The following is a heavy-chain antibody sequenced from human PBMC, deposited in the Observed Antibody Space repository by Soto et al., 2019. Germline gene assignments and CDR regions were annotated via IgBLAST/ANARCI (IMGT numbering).Heavy chain of an antibody. CDR2: ISGSGGST. V-gene: IGHV3-23*01. J-gene: IGHJ6*03. D-gene: IGHD3-3*01. CDR1: GFTFSSYA. Sequence: EVQLLESGGGLVQPGGSLRLSCAASGFTFSSYAMSWVRQAPGKGLEWVSAISGSGGSTYYADSVKGRFTISRDNSKNTLYLQRNSLRAEDTAVYYCAKHVQIFYYYDYMDVWGKGTTVTVSS. CDR3: AKHVQIFYYYDYMDV.